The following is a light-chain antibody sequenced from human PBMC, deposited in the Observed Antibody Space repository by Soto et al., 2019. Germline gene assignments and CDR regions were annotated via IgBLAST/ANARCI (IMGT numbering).Light chain of an antibody. J-gene: IGKJ5*01. CDR1: QSISSW. Sequence: DIKMTQTPSTLSASVGDRVAITCRASQSISSWLAWYQQKPGKAPKLLIHKASSLESGVPSRFSGSGSGTEFTLTISSLQPDDFATYYCQQYDSYSITFGQGTRLEIK. V-gene: IGKV1-5*03. CDR3: QQYDSYSIT. CDR2: KAS.